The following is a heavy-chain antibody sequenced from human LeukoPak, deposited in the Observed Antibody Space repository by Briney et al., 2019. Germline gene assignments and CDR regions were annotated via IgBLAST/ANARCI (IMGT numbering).Heavy chain of an antibody. Sequence: GGSLRLSCAASGLTFSSNYMSWVRQAPGKGLEWVSLIYSGRSTYYADSVKGRFTISRDNSNSTLYLQMNSLRVEDSAVYYCQGWGRVTTPAYWGQGTLVTVSS. CDR3: QGWGRVTTPAY. CDR1: GLTFSSNY. CDR2: IYSGRST. D-gene: IGHD3-16*01. V-gene: IGHV3-66*01. J-gene: IGHJ4*02.